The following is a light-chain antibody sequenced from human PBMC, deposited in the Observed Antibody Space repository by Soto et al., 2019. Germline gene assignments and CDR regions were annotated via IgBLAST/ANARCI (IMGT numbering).Light chain of an antibody. J-gene: IGLJ2*01. CDR1: TRDVGGYKS. CDR3: WSSAGSYTLL. V-gene: IGLV2-11*01. CDR2: DVS. Sequence: QSALTQHRSVSGSLGRSVTISCTGTTRDVGGYKSVSWYQQLPGKAPKVMIFDVSKRPSGVPDRFSGSKSGNTASLTISGLLPEDEADYYSWSSAGSYTLLFGGGTKLTVL.